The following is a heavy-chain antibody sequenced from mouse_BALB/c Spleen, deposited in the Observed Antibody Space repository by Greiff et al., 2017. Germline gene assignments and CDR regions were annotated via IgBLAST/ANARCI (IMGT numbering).Heavy chain of an antibody. CDR1: GFNIKDYY. CDR2: IDPENGNT. D-gene: IGHD2-1*01. CDR3: ARGPYGKNY. J-gene: IGHJ2*01. V-gene: IGHV14-1*02. Sequence: VQLKQSGAELVRPGALVKLSCKASGFNIKDYYMHWVKQRPEQGLEWIGWIDPENGNTIYDPKFQGKASITADTSSNTAYLQLSSLTSEDTAVYYCARGPYGKNYWGQGTTLTVSS.